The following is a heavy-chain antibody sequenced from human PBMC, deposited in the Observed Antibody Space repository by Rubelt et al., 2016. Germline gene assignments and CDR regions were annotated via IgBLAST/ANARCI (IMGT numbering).Heavy chain of an antibody. D-gene: IGHD5-12*01. J-gene: IGHJ4*02. CDR3: AKSGVLVAPTHFDY. CDR2: ITISGGST. Sequence: GGSLRLSCAASGFTFSNYAMRWVRQAPGKGLEWVSTITISGGSTDYADSVKGRFSISRDNTKNTLNLQMNSPRAEDTALYYCAKSGVLVAPTHFDYWGQGTLVSASS. CDR1: GFTFSNYA. V-gene: IGHV3-23*01.